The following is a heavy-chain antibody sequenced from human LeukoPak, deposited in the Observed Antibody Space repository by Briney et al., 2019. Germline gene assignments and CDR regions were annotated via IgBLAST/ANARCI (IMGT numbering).Heavy chain of an antibody. J-gene: IGHJ3*02. CDR1: GYTFTSYA. CDR3: ARDRTYYYDSSGYSPPPEYAFDI. D-gene: IGHD3-22*01. CDR2: INAGNGNT. V-gene: IGHV1-3*01. Sequence: GASVKVSCKASGYTFTSYAMHWVRQAPGQRLEWMGRINAGNGNTKYSQKFQGRVTITRDTSASTAYMELSSLGSEDTAVYYCARDRTYYYDSSGYSPPPEYAFDIWGQGTMVTVSS.